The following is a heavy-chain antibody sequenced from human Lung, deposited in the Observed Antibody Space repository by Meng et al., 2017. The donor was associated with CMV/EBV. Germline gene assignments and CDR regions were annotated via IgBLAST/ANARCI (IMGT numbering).Heavy chain of an antibody. CDR3: ARTNTPMFTWGPYFDY. D-gene: IGHD5-18*01. Sequence: GXSXKISXTTSGYTFATSWIGWVRQMPGKGLEWMGIIYPGDSDTKYSPSFQGQVTISADKSLNTAYLQWSSLQASDTAIYYCARTNTPMFTWGPYFDYWGQGTLVXVSS. V-gene: IGHV5-51*01. CDR1: GYTFATSW. CDR2: IYPGDSDT. J-gene: IGHJ4*02.